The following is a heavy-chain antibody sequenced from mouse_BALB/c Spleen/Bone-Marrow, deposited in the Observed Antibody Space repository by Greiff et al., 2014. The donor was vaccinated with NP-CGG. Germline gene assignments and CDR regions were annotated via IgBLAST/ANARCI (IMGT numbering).Heavy chain of an antibody. CDR3: ARYRLGTYFDY. D-gene: IGHD2-14*01. J-gene: IGHJ2*01. Sequence: EVKLVESGAELVKPGASVRLPCTASGFNIKDTYMDWVKQRPEQGLEWIGRIDPANGNTKYDPKFQGKATITADTPSNTAYLQLSSLTSEDTAVYYCARYRLGTYFDYWGQGTTLTVSS. V-gene: IGHV14-3*02. CDR1: GFNIKDTY. CDR2: IDPANGNT.